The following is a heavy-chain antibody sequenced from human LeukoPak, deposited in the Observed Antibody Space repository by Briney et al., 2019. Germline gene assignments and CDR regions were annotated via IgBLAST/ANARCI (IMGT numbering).Heavy chain of an antibody. CDR3: PRVSGLLPIATYYFDS. CDR2: ISSSSSYK. V-gene: IGHV3-21*01. D-gene: IGHD3-22*01. J-gene: IGHJ4*02. Sequence: GRSPRLSXAAYGFTFTNYAMHWVRQDPGKGLEWVSSISSSSSYKYYAYSIRGRFTISRDSAQNSLYLQMNGLKAEDTAVYYCPRVSGLLPIATYYFDSWGLGTLVTVSS. CDR1: GFTFTNYA.